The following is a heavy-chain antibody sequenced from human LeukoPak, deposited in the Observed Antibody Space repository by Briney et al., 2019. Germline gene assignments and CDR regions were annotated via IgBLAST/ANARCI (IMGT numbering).Heavy chain of an antibody. Sequence: GGSLRLSCAASGFTFSTYSMNWVRRAPGKGLEWVSCITRSSSYIYYADSVKGRFTISRDNAKNSLYLQMNSLRAEDTAVYYCARVAGIAAEGLFDYWGQGTLVTVSS. J-gene: IGHJ4*02. D-gene: IGHD6-13*01. CDR3: ARVAGIAAEGLFDY. CDR1: GFTFSTYS. V-gene: IGHV3-21*01. CDR2: ITRSSSYI.